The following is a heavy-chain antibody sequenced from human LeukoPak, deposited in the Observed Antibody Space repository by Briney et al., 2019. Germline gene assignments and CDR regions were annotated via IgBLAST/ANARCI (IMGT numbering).Heavy chain of an antibody. D-gene: IGHD5-24*01. V-gene: IGHV3-48*03. Sequence: GGSLRLSCAASGFTCSSYEMNWVRQAPGKGLEWVSYISSSGSTIYYADSVKGRFTISRDNAKNSLYLQMNSLRAEDTAVYYCARVGDGYNYDFDYWGQGTLVTVSS. J-gene: IGHJ4*02. CDR1: GFTCSSYE. CDR3: ARVGDGYNYDFDY. CDR2: ISSSGSTI.